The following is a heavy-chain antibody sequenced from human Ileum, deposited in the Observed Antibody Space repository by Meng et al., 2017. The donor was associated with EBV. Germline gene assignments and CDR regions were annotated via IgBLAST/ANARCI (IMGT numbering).Heavy chain of an antibody. V-gene: IGHV1-46*03. CDR1: GYTFTSFY. CDR2: INPSGGTT. J-gene: IGHJ4*02. CDR3: ARGHFRGSSWFDY. Sequence: VHLVQSRAEVKKPXXSVKVXCKASGYTFTSFYLNWVRQAPGQGLEWMGIINPSGGTTSDAQKFQGRVTMTRDTSTSTVYMELSSLRPEDTAVYYCARGHFRGSSWFDYWGQGTMVTVSS. D-gene: IGHD6-13*01.